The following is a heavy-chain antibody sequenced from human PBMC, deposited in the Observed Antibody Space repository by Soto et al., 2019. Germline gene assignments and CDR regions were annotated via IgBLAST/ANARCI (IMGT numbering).Heavy chain of an antibody. CDR2: ITTTGGTI. CDR3: VLSLTYCAGDCYSDY. CDR1: GFTFSSYE. D-gene: IGHD2-21*02. V-gene: IGHV3-48*03. Sequence: GGSLRLSCEGSGFTFSSYEMNWVRQAPGKGLEWVAYITTTGGTIYYADSVKGRFTISRDNTKNSLYLQMNSLRVEDTAVYYCVLSLTYCAGDCYSDYWGQGTLVTVSS. J-gene: IGHJ4*02.